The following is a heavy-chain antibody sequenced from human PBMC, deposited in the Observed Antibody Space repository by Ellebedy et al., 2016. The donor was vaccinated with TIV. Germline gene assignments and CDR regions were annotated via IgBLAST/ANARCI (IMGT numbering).Heavy chain of an antibody. J-gene: IGHJ4*02. V-gene: IGHV4-59*01. CDR2: IYYSGST. Sequence: SETLSLXCTVSGGSISSYYWSWIRQPPGKGLEWIGYIYYSGSTNYNPSLKSRVTISVDTSKNQFSLKLSSVTAAVTAVYYCARVYSGYENFDYWGQGTLVTVSS. CDR3: ARVYSGYENFDY. D-gene: IGHD5-12*01. CDR1: GGSISSYY.